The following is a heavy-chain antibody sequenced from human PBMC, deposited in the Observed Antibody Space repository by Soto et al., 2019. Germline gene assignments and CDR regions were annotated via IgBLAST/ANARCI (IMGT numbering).Heavy chain of an antibody. D-gene: IGHD6-13*01. CDR3: ARGSSAAD. V-gene: IGHV3-7*04. J-gene: IGHJ4*02. CDR2: IKQDGSEK. CDR1: GFTFSSDR. Sequence: EVRLVESGGGLVQPGGSLRLSCAASGFTFSSDRMSWVRQAPGKGLEWVANIKQDGSEKYYVDSVKGRFTISRDNAKNSLYLQMNSLRAEDTAVYFCARGSSAADWGQGTLVTVSS.